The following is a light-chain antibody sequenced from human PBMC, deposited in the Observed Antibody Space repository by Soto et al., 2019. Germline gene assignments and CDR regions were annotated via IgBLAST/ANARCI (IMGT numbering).Light chain of an antibody. J-gene: IGKJ5*01. Sequence: EIVLTQSPDTLSLPPGERATLSCRASQSVSSSYLAWYQQRPGQAPRLLIYGASSRATGIPDRFSGSGSGTDFTLTISRLEPEDFAVYYCQQQGRSWITCGQGTRLEIK. CDR1: QSVSSSY. CDR2: GAS. CDR3: QQQGRSWIT. V-gene: IGKV3-20*01.